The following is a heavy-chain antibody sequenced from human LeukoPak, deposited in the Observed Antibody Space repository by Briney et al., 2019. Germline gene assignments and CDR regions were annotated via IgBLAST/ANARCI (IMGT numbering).Heavy chain of an antibody. D-gene: IGHD5-18*01. J-gene: IGHJ3*02. CDR3: AKESSYGYPHDAFDI. CDR2: ISWNSGSI. Sequence: GGSLRLSCAASGFTFDDYAMHWVRQAPGKGLEWVSGISWNSGSIGYADSVKGRFTISRDNAKNSLYLQMNSLRAEDTALYYCAKESSYGYPHDAFDIWGQGAMVTVSS. CDR1: GFTFDDYA. V-gene: IGHV3-9*01.